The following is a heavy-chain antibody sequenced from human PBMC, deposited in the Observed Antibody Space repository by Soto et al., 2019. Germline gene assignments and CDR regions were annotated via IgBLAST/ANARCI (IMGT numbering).Heavy chain of an antibody. CDR1: GGSFSGYY. CDR2: INHSGST. V-gene: IGHV4-34*01. Sequence: SETLSLTCAVYGGSFSGYYWSWIRQPPGKGLEWIGEINHSGSTNYNPSLKSRVTISVDTSKNQFSLKLSSVTAADTAVYYCARGTVIYSSGYYGSLLFDYWGQATLVTFSS. J-gene: IGHJ4*02. D-gene: IGHD3-22*01. CDR3: ARGTVIYSSGYYGSLLFDY.